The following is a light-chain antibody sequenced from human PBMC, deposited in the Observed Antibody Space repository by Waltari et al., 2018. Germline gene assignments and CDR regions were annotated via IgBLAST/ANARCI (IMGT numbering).Light chain of an antibody. CDR2: EVS. CDR3: SSYAGSNNLV. J-gene: IGLJ2*01. Sequence: QSALTQPPSASGSPGPAVTIPCTGTSSDGGGYNSVSWYQQHPGKAPKLLIYEVSKRPSGVPDRLSASKSGNTASLTVSGLQAEDEADYYCSSYAGSNNLVFGGGTKLTVL. V-gene: IGLV2-8*01. CDR1: SSDGGGYNS.